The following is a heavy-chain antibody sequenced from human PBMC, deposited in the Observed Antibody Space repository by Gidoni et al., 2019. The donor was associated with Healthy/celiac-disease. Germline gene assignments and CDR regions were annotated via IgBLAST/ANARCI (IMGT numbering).Heavy chain of an antibody. D-gene: IGHD1-1*01. Sequence: EVQLVESGGGLVKPGGSLSLYCAASGFTFSSYSRNWVRQAPGKGLEWNSSMSSSSSYIYYADSVKGRFTISRDNAKNSLYLQMNSLRAEDTAVYYCARWETGDYYYYGMDVWGQGTTVTVSS. CDR2: MSSSSSYI. J-gene: IGHJ6*02. V-gene: IGHV3-21*01. CDR1: GFTFSSYS. CDR3: ARWETGDYYYYGMDV.